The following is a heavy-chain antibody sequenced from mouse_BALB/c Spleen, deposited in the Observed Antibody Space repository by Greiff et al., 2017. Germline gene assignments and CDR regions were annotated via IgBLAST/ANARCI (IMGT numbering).Heavy chain of an antibody. CDR1: GFTFSDYY. J-gene: IGHJ4*01. D-gene: IGHD2-12*01. CDR2: ISDGGSYT. CDR3: ARGLYDDYAMDY. Sequence: EVKLVESGGGLVKPGGSLKLSCAASGFTFSDYYMYWVRQTPEKRLEWVATISDGGSYTYYPDSVKGRFTISRDNAKNNLYLQMSSLKSEDTAMYYCARGLYDDYAMDYWGQGTSVTVSS. V-gene: IGHV5-4*02.